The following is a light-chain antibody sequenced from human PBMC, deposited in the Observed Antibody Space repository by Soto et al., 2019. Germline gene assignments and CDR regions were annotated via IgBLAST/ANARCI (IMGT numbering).Light chain of an antibody. CDR3: AAWDDTLRARV. Sequence: VLAQPPSASGTPGQRVTLSCSGSNSNIGRNDVTWYQQVPGTAPQCLIYSNDQRPSGVPDRISGSRSGTSASLAISGLQSGDEAEYYCAAWDDTLRARVFGGGTKVTVL. J-gene: IGLJ2*01. CDR1: NSNIGRND. V-gene: IGLV1-44*01. CDR2: SND.